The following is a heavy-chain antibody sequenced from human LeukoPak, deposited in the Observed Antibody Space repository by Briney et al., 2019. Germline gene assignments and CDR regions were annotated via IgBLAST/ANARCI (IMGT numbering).Heavy chain of an antibody. Sequence: SETLSLTCTVSGGSISSYYWSWIRQPPGKGLEWIGYIYYSGSTNYNPSLKSRVTISVDTSKNQFSLKLSSVTAADTAVHYCARDNRSVDCSGGSCYVYYYYGMDVWGQGTTVTVSS. J-gene: IGHJ6*02. D-gene: IGHD2-15*01. CDR2: IYYSGST. CDR3: ARDNRSVDCSGGSCYVYYYYGMDV. CDR1: GGSISSYY. V-gene: IGHV4-59*01.